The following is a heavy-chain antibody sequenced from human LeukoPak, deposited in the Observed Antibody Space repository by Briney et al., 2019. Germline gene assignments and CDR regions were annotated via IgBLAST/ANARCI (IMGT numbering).Heavy chain of an antibody. J-gene: IGHJ4*02. V-gene: IGHV4-38-2*02. D-gene: IGHD3-9*01. Sequence: SETLSLTCTVSGYSISSGYYWGWIRQPPGKGLKWIGSISHSGSTYYNPSLKSRVTISVDTSKNQFSLKLSSVTAADTAVYYCASGPGNVLRYFDWLPYFDYWGQGTLVTVSS. CDR2: ISHSGST. CDR1: GYSISSGYY. CDR3: ASGPGNVLRYFDWLPYFDY.